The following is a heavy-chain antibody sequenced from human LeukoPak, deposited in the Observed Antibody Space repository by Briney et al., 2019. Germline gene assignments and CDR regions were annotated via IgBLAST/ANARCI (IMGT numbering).Heavy chain of an antibody. Sequence: SQTLSLTCTVSGGSISSGDYYWSWIRQPPGKGLEWIGYIYYSGRTYYNPSLKSRVTISVDTSKNQFSLKLSSVTAADTAVYYCARGSLEWQDFDPWGQGTLVTVSS. V-gene: IGHV4-30-4*08. CDR2: IYYSGRT. CDR1: GGSISSGDYY. J-gene: IGHJ5*02. D-gene: IGHD3-3*01. CDR3: ARGSLEWQDFDP.